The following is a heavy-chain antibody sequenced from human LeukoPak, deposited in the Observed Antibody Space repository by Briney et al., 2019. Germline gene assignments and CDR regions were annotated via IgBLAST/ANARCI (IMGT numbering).Heavy chain of an antibody. Sequence: SETLSLTCTVSGGSIRGSNFYWGWIRQPPGKGLEWIGEINHSGSTNYNPSLKSRVTISVDTSKNQFSLKLSSVTAADTAVYYCARGTPPNRRDFYGSGWGRYYYYYGMDVWGQGTTVTVSS. J-gene: IGHJ6*02. D-gene: IGHD3-10*01. V-gene: IGHV4-39*07. CDR3: ARGTPPNRRDFYGSGWGRYYYYYGMDV. CDR1: GGSIRGSNFY. CDR2: INHSGST.